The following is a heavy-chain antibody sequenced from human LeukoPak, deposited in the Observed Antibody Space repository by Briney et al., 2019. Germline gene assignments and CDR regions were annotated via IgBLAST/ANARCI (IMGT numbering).Heavy chain of an antibody. J-gene: IGHJ4*02. CDR2: MNPNSGNT. D-gene: IGHD3-16*01. V-gene: IGHV1-8*01. CDR1: GYTFTSYD. CDR3: ARGLDFQGEANFDY. Sequence: WASVKVSCKASGYTFTSYDINWVRQATGQGLEWMGWMNPNSGNTGYAQKFQGRVTMTRNTSISTAYMELSSLRSEDAAVYYCARGLDFQGEANFDYWGQGTLVTVSS.